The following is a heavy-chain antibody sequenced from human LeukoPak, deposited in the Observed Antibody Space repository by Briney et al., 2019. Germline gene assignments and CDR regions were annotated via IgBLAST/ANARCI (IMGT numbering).Heavy chain of an antibody. CDR2: ISGSGGST. CDR3: AKERFIFVVARTDY. J-gene: IGHJ4*02. Sequence: QPGGSLRLSCEASGFTFSTYDMNWVRQAPGKGLEWVSLISGSGGSTYYADSVKGRFTISRDNSKNTLYLQMNSLRAEDTAVYCCAKERFIFVVARTDYWGQGTLVTVSS. CDR1: GFTFSTYD. V-gene: IGHV3-23*01. D-gene: IGHD2-15*01.